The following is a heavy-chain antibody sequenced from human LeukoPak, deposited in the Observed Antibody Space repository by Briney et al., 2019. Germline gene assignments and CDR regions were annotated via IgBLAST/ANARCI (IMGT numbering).Heavy chain of an antibody. J-gene: IGHJ4*02. CDR1: GGTFSSYG. CDR3: ARVGEFGINSAMVLPD. V-gene: IGHV1-69*13. D-gene: IGHD3-16*01. CDR2: IIPIFRRA. Sequence: GASVTVSCKVSGGTFSSYGFSWVRQAPGQGLEWMGGIIPIFRRANYAQKFQDRLTITADESTTEVYMELTRLKSDDTAIYYCARVGEFGINSAMVLPDWGQGSLVTVSS.